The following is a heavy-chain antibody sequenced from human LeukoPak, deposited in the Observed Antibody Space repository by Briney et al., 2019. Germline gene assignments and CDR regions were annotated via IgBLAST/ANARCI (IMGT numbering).Heavy chain of an antibody. D-gene: IGHD1-26*01. CDR2: ISDSGST. J-gene: IGHJ3*02. Sequence: SETLSLTCTVSGGSITSYYWSWLRQPPGKGLDWIAFISDSGSTYYNPSLKSRVAISLDTSKKQFSLKLSSVTAADTAVYHCARGGSEWDRALWIWGQGTLVTVSS. CDR1: GGSITSYY. CDR3: ARGGSEWDRALWI. V-gene: IGHV4-59*01.